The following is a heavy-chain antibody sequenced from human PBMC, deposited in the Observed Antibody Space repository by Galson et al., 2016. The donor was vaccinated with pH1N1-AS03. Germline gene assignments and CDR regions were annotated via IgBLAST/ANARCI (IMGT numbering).Heavy chain of an antibody. CDR2: ISPYNGNT. CDR1: AYTFTTYG. Sequence: SVKVSCKASAYTFTTYGISWVRQAPGQGLEWMRWISPYNGNTNYAQKLQGRVTMTTDTSTSTAYMELRSLKSDDTAVYYCAREMGIMDAFDIWGQGTMVTVAS. CDR3: AREMGIMDAFDI. D-gene: IGHD3-16*01. J-gene: IGHJ3*02. V-gene: IGHV1-18*01.